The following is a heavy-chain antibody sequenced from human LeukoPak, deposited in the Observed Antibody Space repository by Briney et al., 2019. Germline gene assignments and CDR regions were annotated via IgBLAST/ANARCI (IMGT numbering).Heavy chain of an antibody. CDR1: GFSLSAYW. CDR2: ISGSGGST. V-gene: IGHV3-23*01. J-gene: IGHJ4*02. Sequence: QPGGSLRLSCAASGFSLSAYWMTWVRQAPGKGLEWVSAISGSGGSTYYADSVKGRFTISRDNSKNTLYLQMNSLRAEDTAVYYCAKSPDYSSSWYGAYWGQGTLVTVSS. CDR3: AKSPDYSSSWYGAY. D-gene: IGHD6-13*01.